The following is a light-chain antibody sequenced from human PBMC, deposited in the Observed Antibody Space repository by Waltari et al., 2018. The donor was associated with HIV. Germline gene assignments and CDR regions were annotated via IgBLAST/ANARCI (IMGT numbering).Light chain of an antibody. CDR3: RSYDIRLGGSVV. Sequence: QSVLTQPPSVSGAPGQRVTISCTGSSSNIGALYDVNWQQQLPGTAPQLIIYGNSMLPSGGPGLFSGSKSVTSASLAINGLQAEDEADYYCRSYDIRLGGSVVFGGGAKLAVL. CDR1: SSNIGALYD. J-gene: IGLJ2*01. CDR2: GNS. V-gene: IGLV1-40*01.